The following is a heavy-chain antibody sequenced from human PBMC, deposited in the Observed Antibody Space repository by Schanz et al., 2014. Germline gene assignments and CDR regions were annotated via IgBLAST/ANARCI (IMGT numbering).Heavy chain of an antibody. CDR3: ARDHTTESYYSAGPPIDY. J-gene: IGHJ4*02. Sequence: EVQLVESGGGLIQPGGSLRLSCASSGFNSDDYAMSWVRQAPGKGLEWVSLISDSGDTAYYADSVKGRFTISRDNSKNTLFLQMNSLRAEDTAVYYCARDHTTESYYSAGPPIDYWGQGTLLTVSS. CDR2: ISDSGDTA. CDR1: GFNSDDYA. D-gene: IGHD1-26*01. V-gene: IGHV3-23*04.